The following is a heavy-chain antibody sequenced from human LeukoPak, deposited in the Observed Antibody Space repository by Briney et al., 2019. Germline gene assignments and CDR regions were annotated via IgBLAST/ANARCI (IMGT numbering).Heavy chain of an antibody. CDR2: INPNSGGT. D-gene: IGHD3-22*01. CDR3: ARSVTMIVVVISWFDP. V-gene: IGHV1-2*02. Sequence: ASVKVSCKAPGYTFTGYYMHWVRQAPGQGLEWMGWINPNSGGTNYAQKFQGRVTMTRDTSISTAYMELSRLRSDDTAVYYCARSVTMIVVVISWFDPWGQGTLVTVSS. CDR1: GYTFTGYY. J-gene: IGHJ5*02.